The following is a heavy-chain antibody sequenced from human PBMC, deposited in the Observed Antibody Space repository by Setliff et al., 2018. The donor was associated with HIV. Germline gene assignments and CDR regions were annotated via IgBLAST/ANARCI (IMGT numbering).Heavy chain of an antibody. CDR3: ARNPRPIAAAGFDLDY. V-gene: IGHV3-21*06. J-gene: IGHJ4*02. CDR2: ISSSGSYI. D-gene: IGHD6-13*01. CDR1: GFTFNGYS. Sequence: GGSLRLSCTVSGFTFNGYSMNWVRQAPGKGLEWVSSISSSGSYIYYADSVRGRFAISRDNAKNSIHLQMNSLRAEDTAVYYCARNPRPIAAAGFDLDYWGQGTMVTVSS.